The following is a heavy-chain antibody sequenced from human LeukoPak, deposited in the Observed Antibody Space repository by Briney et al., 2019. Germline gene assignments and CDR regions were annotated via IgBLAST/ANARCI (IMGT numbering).Heavy chain of an antibody. CDR1: GDSVSSNSAA. V-gene: IGHV6-1*01. CDR3: ARGGSSSWTTALDY. CDR2: TFYRSKWYN. J-gene: IGHJ4*02. D-gene: IGHD6-13*01. Sequence: RSQTLSLTCAISGDSVSSNSAAWNWIRQSPSRGLEWLGRTFYRSKWYNNYAVSVQGRITINPDTSKNQFFLQLNSVTPEDTAVYYCARGGSSSWTTALDYWGQGTLVTVSS.